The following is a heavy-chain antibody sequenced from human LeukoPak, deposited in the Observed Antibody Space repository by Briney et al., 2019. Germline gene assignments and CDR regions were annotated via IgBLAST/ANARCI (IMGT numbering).Heavy chain of an antibody. CDR2: ISSSGSYI. CDR1: GFTFSSYS. CDR3: AKESVTTPKRGVDY. V-gene: IGHV3-21*04. D-gene: IGHD4-11*01. Sequence: PGGSLRLSCAASGFTFSSYSVNWVRQAPGKGLEWVSSISSSGSYIYYADSVKGRFTISRDNSKNTLYLQMNSLRAEDTAVYYCAKESVTTPKRGVDYWGQGTLVTVSS. J-gene: IGHJ4*02.